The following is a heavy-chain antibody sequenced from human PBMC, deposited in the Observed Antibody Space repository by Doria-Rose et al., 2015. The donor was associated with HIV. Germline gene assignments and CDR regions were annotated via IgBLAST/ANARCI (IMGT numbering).Heavy chain of an antibody. V-gene: IGHV4-34*01. D-gene: IGHD6-13*01. CDR2: IDRSGST. Sequence: VQLQQCGAGLLKPSATLSLTCAVYGGSFSGYYWSWIRQPPGKGLEWIGEIDRSGSTKNNPSLKSRVTISVDTSKKQVSLKMNSVTAADTAVYHCARGTWGQLALFDYWGPGTLVTVSS. CDR1: GGSFSGYY. CDR3: ARGTWGQLALFDY. J-gene: IGHJ4*02.